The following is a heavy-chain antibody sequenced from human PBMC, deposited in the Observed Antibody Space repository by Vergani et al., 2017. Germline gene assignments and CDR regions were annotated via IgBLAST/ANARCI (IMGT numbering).Heavy chain of an antibody. Sequence: VQVVQSGAAVKKSGASVKVSCKTSGYTFSNYYMPWVRQAPGQGLEWMGIINPSGGHTNYAQKFQGRVTMTRDTSTSTVYMELSSLRSDDTAIYYCARGDYDILTGYRYWGQGTLVTVSA. J-gene: IGHJ4*02. CDR1: GYTFSNYY. D-gene: IGHD3-9*01. V-gene: IGHV1-46*03. CDR2: INPSGGHT. CDR3: ARGDYDILTGYRY.